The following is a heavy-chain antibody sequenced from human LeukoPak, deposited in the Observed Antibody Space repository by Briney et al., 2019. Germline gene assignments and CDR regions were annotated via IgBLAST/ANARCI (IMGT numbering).Heavy chain of an antibody. J-gene: IGHJ4*02. Sequence: GASVKVSCKASGYTFTGYYMHWVRQAPGQGLEWMGWINPNSGGTNYAQKLQGRVTMTSDTSTSTAYMELRSLRSDDTAVYYCARDYGIAVAGTCNYWGQGTLVTVSS. D-gene: IGHD6-19*01. CDR2: INPNSGGT. CDR3: ARDYGIAVAGTCNY. V-gene: IGHV1-2*02. CDR1: GYTFTGYY.